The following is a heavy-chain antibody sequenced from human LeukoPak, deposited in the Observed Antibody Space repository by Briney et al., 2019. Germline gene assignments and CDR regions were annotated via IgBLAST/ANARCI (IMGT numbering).Heavy chain of an antibody. J-gene: IGHJ4*02. CDR3: ARKSGSYCDY. D-gene: IGHD1-26*01. CDR1: GYTFTVYY. V-gene: IGHV1-2*02. CDR2: INPNSGGT. Sequence: ASVTVSFTASGYTFTVYYIHWVRQAHGQGLEWMGWINPNSGGTDYAQKFQGRVTMTRDTSISTAYMDLGRLGSDDTAVYYCARKSGSYCDYWGQGTLVTVSS.